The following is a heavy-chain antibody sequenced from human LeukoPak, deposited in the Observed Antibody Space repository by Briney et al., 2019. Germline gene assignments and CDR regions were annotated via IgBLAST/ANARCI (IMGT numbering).Heavy chain of an antibody. CDR2: IGSAGDT. Sequence: PGGSLRLSCAASGFTFSRFDMHWVRLHSGKSLEWVAGIGSAGDTYYADSVKGQFTISRDNSKNTLYLQMNSLRAEDTAVYYCAKRGGDNSGPFDIWGQGTMVTVSS. CDR1: GFTFSRFD. J-gene: IGHJ3*02. V-gene: IGHV3-13*01. D-gene: IGHD4-23*01. CDR3: AKRGGDNSGPFDI.